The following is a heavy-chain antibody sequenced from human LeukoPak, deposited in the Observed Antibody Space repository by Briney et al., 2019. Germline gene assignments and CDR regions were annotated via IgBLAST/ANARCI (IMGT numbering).Heavy chain of an antibody. CDR3: ARDSGNSGYDVHDY. Sequence: GGSLRLSCAASGFTFGSYWMTWVRQAPGKGLEWVANIQQGGSEKNYADSVKGRFTISRDNAKNSLYLQMNSLRAEDTAVYYCARDSGNSGYDVHDYGGEGTLVTVSS. V-gene: IGHV3-7*01. J-gene: IGHJ4*02. CDR2: IQQGGSEK. D-gene: IGHD5-12*01. CDR1: GFTFGSYW.